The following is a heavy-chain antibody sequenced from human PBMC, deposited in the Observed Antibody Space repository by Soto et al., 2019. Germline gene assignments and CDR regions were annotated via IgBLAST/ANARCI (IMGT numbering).Heavy chain of an antibody. CDR1: GYSFTSYT. V-gene: IGHV1-3*04. D-gene: IGHD4-17*01. Sequence: QVQLVQSGAEVKKPGASVKVSCKASGYSFTSYTMYWVRQAPGQRLEWMGWINTGNGNTKYSQNCQGRVTITRDTSASKAYMELSNLRSEDTAVYYGARSTALDSFAIWGQGAMVTVSS. CDR3: ARSTALDSFAI. CDR2: INTGNGNT. J-gene: IGHJ3*02.